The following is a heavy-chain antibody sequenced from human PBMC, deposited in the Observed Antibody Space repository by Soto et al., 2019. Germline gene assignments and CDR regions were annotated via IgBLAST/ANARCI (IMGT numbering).Heavy chain of an antibody. CDR1: GDSVTSNVW. Sequence: LRRPLSLTCTVSGDSVTSNVWWSWVRQPPGKGLEWIGEAYHNGLTDYSPSLKSRVTMSVDTTKNEFSLKLTSLTAADTAIYYCARDAAVPGESARFDYWGQGILVTVSS. CDR2: AYHNGLT. V-gene: IGHV4-4*02. D-gene: IGHD2-2*01. J-gene: IGHJ4*02. CDR3: ARDAAVPGESARFDY.